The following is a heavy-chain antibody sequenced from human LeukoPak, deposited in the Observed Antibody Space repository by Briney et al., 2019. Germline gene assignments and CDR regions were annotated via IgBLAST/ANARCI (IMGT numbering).Heavy chain of an antibody. D-gene: IGHD1-14*01. Sequence: GGSLRLSCAASGFTFSSYGMHWVRQAPGKGLEWVAVISYDGSNKYYADSVKGRFTISRDNSKNTLYLQMNSLRAEDTAVYYCAKGRTIDTARVRSSAIDYWGQGTLVTVSS. J-gene: IGHJ4*02. CDR3: AKGRTIDTARVRSSAIDY. CDR1: GFTFSSYG. V-gene: IGHV3-30*18. CDR2: ISYDGSNK.